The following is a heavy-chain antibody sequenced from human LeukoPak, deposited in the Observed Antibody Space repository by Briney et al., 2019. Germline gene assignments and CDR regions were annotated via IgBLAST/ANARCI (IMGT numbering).Heavy chain of an antibody. CDR3: ARVRGYYYMDV. CDR2: IYYSGST. J-gene: IGHJ6*03. Sequence: SETLSLTCTVSGGSISSYYWSWIRQPPGEGLEWIGYIYYSGSTNYHPPLKSRVTISVDTSKNQFSLKMSSVTAADTAVYYCARVRGYYYMDVWGRGTTVTVSS. CDR1: GGSISSYY. V-gene: IGHV4-59*01.